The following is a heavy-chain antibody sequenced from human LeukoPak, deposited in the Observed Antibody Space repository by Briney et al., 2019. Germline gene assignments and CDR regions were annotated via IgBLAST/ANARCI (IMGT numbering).Heavy chain of an antibody. J-gene: IGHJ4*02. CDR1: GDSIGSYY. D-gene: IGHD6-6*01. V-gene: IGHV4-4*09. CDR2: IYTSGGT. CDR3: ARLTRLSTSPDRYYLDY. Sequence: SETLSLTCTVSGDSIGSYYWSWVRQPPGKGLEWIGYIYTSGGTNYIPSLKGRVTISIDTSKNQFSLKLSSVTAADSAVYYCARLTRLSTSPDRYYLDYWGQGTLVTVSS.